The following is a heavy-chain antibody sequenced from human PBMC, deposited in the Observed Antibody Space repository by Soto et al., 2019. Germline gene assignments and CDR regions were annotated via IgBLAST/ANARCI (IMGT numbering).Heavy chain of an antibody. CDR1: GGSFSGYY. Sequence: QVQLQQWGAGLLKPSETLSLTCAVYGGSFSGYYWSWIRQPPGKGLEWIGEINHSGSTNYNPSLKSRVIISLDTSKNQFSLKLSSVTAADTAVYYCARPNDYGTLAPFAYWGQGTLVTVSS. V-gene: IGHV4-34*01. D-gene: IGHD4-17*01. CDR2: INHSGST. J-gene: IGHJ4*02. CDR3: ARPNDYGTLAPFAY.